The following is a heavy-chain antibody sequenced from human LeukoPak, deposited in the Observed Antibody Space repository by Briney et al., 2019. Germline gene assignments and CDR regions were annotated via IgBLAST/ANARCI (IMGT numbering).Heavy chain of an antibody. J-gene: IGHJ6*02. Sequence: SETLSLTCTVSGGSISSSSYYWGWIRQPPGKGLEWIGSVYYSGSTYYNPSLKSRVTISADTSKNQFSLKLSSVTAADTAVYYCASRRRNYAMDVWGQGTTVAVSS. CDR3: ASRRRNYAMDV. V-gene: IGHV4-39*01. CDR1: GGSISSSSYY. CDR2: VYYSGST.